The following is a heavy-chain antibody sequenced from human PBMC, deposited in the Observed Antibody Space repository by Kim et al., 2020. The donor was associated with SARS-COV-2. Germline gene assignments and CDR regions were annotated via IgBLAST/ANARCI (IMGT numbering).Heavy chain of an antibody. D-gene: IGHD4-17*01. V-gene: IGHV3-33*01. J-gene: IGHJ4*02. CDR1: GFTFSSYG. CDR3: ARDPSDYGGNVAAGY. CDR2: IWYDGSNK. Sequence: GGSLRLSCAASGFTFSSYGMHWVRQAPGKGLEWVAVIWYDGSNKYYADSVKGRFTISRDNSKNTLYLQMNSLRAEDTAVYYCARDPSDYGGNVAAGYWGQGTLVTVSS.